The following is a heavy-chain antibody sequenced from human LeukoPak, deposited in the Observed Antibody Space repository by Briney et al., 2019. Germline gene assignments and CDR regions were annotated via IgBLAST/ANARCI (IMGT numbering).Heavy chain of an antibody. CDR1: GYTLTELS. D-gene: IGHD3-10*01. CDR2: FDPEDGET. V-gene: IGHV1-24*01. J-gene: IGHJ3*02. Sequence: ASVKVSCKVSGYTLTELSVHWVRQAPGKGLEWMGGFDPEDGETIYAQKFQGRVTMTEDTSTDTAYMELSSLRSEDTAVYYCASKKMVRGVIITGAFDIWGQGTMVTVSS. CDR3: ASKKMVRGVIITGAFDI.